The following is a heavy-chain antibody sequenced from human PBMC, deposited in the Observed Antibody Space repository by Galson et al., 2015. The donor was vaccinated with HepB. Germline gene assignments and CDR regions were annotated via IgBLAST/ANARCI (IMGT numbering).Heavy chain of an antibody. CDR3: AKALHSSSPGYFDY. J-gene: IGHJ4*02. CDR2: ISYDGSNK. D-gene: IGHD6-13*01. V-gene: IGHV3-30*18. Sequence: SLRLSCAASGFTFSSYGMHWVRQAPGKGLEWVAVISYDGSNKYYADSVKGRFTISRDNSKNTLYLQMNSLRAEDTAVYYCAKALHSSSPGYFDYWGQGTLVTVSS. CDR1: GFTFSSYG.